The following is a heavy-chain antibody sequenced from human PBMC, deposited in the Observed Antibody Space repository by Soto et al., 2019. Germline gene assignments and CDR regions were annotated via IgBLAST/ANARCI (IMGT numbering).Heavy chain of an antibody. V-gene: IGHV1-2*02. CDR3: ARDTVEGYDFWSGYPTYYYYGMDV. CDR2: INPNSGGT. Sequence: ASVKVSCKASGYTFTGYYMHWVRQAPGQGLEWMGWINPNSGGTNYARKFQGRVTMTRDTSISTAYMELSRLRSDDTAVYYCARDTVEGYDFWSGYPTYYYYGMDVWGQGTTVTVSS. D-gene: IGHD3-3*01. J-gene: IGHJ6*02. CDR1: GYTFTGYY.